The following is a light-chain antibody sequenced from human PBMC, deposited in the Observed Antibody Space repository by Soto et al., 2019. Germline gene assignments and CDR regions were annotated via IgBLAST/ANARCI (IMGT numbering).Light chain of an antibody. CDR3: SSYAVSTPLVI. Sequence: QSALTQPASVSGSPGQSITISCTGTSSDIGASNYKFVSWYQQPPGNAPKLIIFEVSYRPSWVSNRFSGSKSCNTASLTISGLRAEDEADDYCSSYAVSTPLVIFGGGTKVTVL. V-gene: IGLV2-14*01. J-gene: IGLJ2*01. CDR1: SSDIGASNY. CDR2: EVS.